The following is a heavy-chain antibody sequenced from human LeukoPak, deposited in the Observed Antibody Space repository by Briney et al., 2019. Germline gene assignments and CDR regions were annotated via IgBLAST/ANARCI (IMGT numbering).Heavy chain of an antibody. Sequence: GGSLRLSCAASGFTFSSYSMNWVRQAPGKGLEWVSSISSSSSYIYYADSVKGRFTISRDNAKNSLYLQMNSLRAEDTAVYYCAAAPRYYYYYMDVWGKGTTVTVSS. D-gene: IGHD6-13*01. V-gene: IGHV3-21*01. CDR2: ISSSSSYI. CDR1: GFTFSSYS. CDR3: AAAPRYYYYYMDV. J-gene: IGHJ6*03.